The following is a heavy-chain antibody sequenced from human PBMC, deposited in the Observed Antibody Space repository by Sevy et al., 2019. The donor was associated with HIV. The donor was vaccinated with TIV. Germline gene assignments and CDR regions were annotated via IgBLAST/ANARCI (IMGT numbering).Heavy chain of an antibody. CDR1: GGSFSGYY. D-gene: IGHD1-7*01. CDR2: INHSGST. Sequence: SETLSLTCAVYGGSFSGYYWSWIRQPPGKGLEWIGEINHSGSTNYNPSLKSRVTISVDTSKNQFSLKLSSVTAADTAVYYGARSITGTTSDYYYGMDVWGQGTTVTVSS. CDR3: ARSITGTTSDYYYGMDV. V-gene: IGHV4-34*01. J-gene: IGHJ6*02.